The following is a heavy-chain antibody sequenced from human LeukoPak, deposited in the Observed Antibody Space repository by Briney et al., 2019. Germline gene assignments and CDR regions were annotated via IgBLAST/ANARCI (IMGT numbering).Heavy chain of an antibody. CDR1: GYTFTSYG. V-gene: IGHV1-18*01. CDR3: AIGVATMPEPDY. Sequence: ASVKVSCKASGYTFTSYGISWVRQAPGQGLEWMGWISAYNGNTNYAQKLQGRDTMTTDTSTSTAYMELRSLRSDDTAVYYCAIGVATMPEPDYWGQGTLVTVSS. J-gene: IGHJ4*02. D-gene: IGHD5-12*01. CDR2: ISAYNGNT.